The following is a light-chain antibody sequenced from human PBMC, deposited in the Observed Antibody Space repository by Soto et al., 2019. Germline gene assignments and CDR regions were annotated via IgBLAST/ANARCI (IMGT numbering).Light chain of an antibody. Sequence: QPVLTQSPSATASLGASVKLTCSLSSGHSSYTIAWHQQQPEKGPRYLMEVNSDGSHTKGAGIPDRFSGSASGAERYLTISSLQSEDEAVYYCQTWATGIWVFGGGTKLTVL. J-gene: IGLJ3*02. CDR3: QTWATGIWV. CDR1: SGHSSYT. CDR2: VNSDGSH. V-gene: IGLV4-69*01.